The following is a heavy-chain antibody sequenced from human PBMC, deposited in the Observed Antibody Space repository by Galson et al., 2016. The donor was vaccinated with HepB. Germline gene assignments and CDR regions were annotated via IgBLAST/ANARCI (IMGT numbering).Heavy chain of an antibody. CDR3: ATRPQAQGEPLPSAMRCFDF. J-gene: IGHJ4*02. V-gene: IGHV3-30*03. Sequence: SLRLSCAASGFTFRSYAMHWVRQAPGKGLEWVAIISFDASDIRYADSVKGRFTISRDNSKNTLYLQMNSLRAEDTAVYYCATRPQAQGEPLPSAMRCFDFWGQGTLATVSS. CDR2: ISFDASDI. D-gene: IGHD1-26*01. CDR1: GFTFRSYA.